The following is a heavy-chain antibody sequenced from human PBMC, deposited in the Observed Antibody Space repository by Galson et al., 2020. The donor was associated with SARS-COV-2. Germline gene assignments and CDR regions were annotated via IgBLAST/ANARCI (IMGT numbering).Heavy chain of an antibody. V-gene: IGHV4-39*01. Sequence: SETLSLTCTVSGGSISSSSYYWGWIRQPPGKGLEWIGSIYYSGSTYYNPSLKSRVTISVDTSKNQFSLKLSSVTAADTAVYYCARRELGGFGEDRGFDPWGQGTLVTVSS. D-gene: IGHD3-10*01. CDR3: ARRELGGFGEDRGFDP. J-gene: IGHJ5*02. CDR1: GGSISSSSYY. CDR2: IYYSGST.